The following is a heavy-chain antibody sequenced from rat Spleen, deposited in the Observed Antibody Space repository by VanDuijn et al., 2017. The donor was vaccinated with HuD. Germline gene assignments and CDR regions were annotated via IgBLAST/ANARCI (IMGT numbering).Heavy chain of an antibody. CDR3: ATAGTRISRFAY. D-gene: IGHD1-4*01. CDR1: GFTFSNYD. V-gene: IGHV5-29*01. Sequence: EVHLVESGGGLVQPGRSMKLSCAASGFTFSNYDMAWVRQAPTKGLEWVATISYDGSSTYYRDSVKGRFTLSRDNAKSTLYLQMDSLRSEDTATYYCATAGTRISRFAYWGQGTLVTVSS. J-gene: IGHJ3*01. CDR2: ISYDGSST.